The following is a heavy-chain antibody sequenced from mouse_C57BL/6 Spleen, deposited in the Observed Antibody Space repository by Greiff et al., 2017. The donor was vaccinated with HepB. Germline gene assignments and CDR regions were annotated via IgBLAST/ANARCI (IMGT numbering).Heavy chain of an antibody. Sequence: DVMLVESGGGLVQSGRSLRLSCATSGFTFSDFYMEWVRQAPGKGLEWIAASRNKANDYTTEYSASVKGRFIVSRDTSQSILYLQMNALRAEDTAIYYCARDALIGYAMDYWGQGTSVTVSS. D-gene: IGHD1-2*01. CDR3: ARDALIGYAMDY. CDR1: GFTFSDFY. CDR2: SRNKANDYTT. V-gene: IGHV7-1*01. J-gene: IGHJ4*01.